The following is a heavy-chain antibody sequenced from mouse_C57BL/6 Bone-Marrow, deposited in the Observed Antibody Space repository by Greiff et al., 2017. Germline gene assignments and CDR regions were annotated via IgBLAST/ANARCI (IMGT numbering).Heavy chain of an antibody. CDR3: ARDRLFYYAMDY. D-gene: IGHD1-1*02. J-gene: IGHJ4*01. CDR1: GYSIPSGYY. CDR2: ISYDGSN. Sequence: EVKLQESGPGLVKPSQSLSLTCSVTGYSIPSGYYWNWIRQFPGNKLEWMGYISYDGSNNYNPSLKNRISITRDTSKNQFFLKLNSVTTEDTATYYCARDRLFYYAMDYWGQGTSVTVSS. V-gene: IGHV3-6*01.